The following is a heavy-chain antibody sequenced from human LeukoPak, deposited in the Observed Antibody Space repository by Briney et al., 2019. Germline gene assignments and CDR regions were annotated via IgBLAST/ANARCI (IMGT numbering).Heavy chain of an antibody. Sequence: PPGGSLRLSCAASGFTFSSYAMHWVRQAPGKGLEYVSAISSNGGSTYYATSVKGRFTISRDNSKYTLYLQMGSLRSEDMAVYYCARSVYDFWSGYYTQPFDYWGQGTLVTVSS. CDR2: ISSNGGST. D-gene: IGHD3-3*01. V-gene: IGHV3-64*01. CDR1: GFTFSSYA. J-gene: IGHJ4*02. CDR3: ARSVYDFWSGYYTQPFDY.